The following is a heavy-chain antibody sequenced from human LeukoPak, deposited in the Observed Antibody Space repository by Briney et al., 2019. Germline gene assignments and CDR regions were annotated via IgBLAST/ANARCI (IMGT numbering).Heavy chain of an antibody. CDR1: GGSISSYY. Sequence: SETLSLTCTVSGGSISSYYWSWVRQPPGKGLEWVGYIYYSGSTNYNPYLKRRGTISVGKSKNHSSLRLSSVTSGARAVYYCERDKGEYSSGLEYWGQGNLVTVSS. CDR3: ERDKGEYSSGLEY. J-gene: IGHJ4*02. V-gene: IGHV4-59*12. CDR2: IYYSGST. D-gene: IGHD6-19*01.